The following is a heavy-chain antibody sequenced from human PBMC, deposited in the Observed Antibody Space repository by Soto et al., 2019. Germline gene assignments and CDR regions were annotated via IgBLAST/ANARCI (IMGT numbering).Heavy chain of an antibody. J-gene: IGHJ4*02. V-gene: IGHV4-30-2*01. Sequence: QLQLQESGSGLVKPSQTLSLTCAVSGGSISSGGSSWTWIRQPPGKGLEWIGYIYHSGSTYYNPSHKSRVTISVDSSKNQFSLKRTSVTAPDTAVYYCARGAVVNFDDWGQGTLVTVSS. CDR1: GGSISSGGSS. CDR3: ARGAVVNFDD. D-gene: IGHD3-22*01. CDR2: IYHSGST.